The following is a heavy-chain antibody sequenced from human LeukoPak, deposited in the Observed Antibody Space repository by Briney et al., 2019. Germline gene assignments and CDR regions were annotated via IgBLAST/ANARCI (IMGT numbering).Heavy chain of an antibody. CDR1: GYTFTNYY. CDR2: NNPSGGST. J-gene: IGHJ4*02. V-gene: IGHV1-46*01. D-gene: IGHD6-19*01. CDR3: ARDPGYSSAWYGAGKQDF. Sequence: SVTVSCKASGYTFTNYYIHWVPQTPGQGLESMAWNNPSGGSTIYAQKFQGRVTMTRDSSTSTVYMDMSSLRSDDTAVYYCARDPGYSSAWYGAGKQDFWGQGTLVTVSS.